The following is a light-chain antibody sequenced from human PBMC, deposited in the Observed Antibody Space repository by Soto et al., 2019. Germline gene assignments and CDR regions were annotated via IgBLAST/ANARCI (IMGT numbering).Light chain of an antibody. CDR1: QSVSNN. V-gene: IGKV3-15*01. CDR3: QQYNNWPPWT. Sequence: ILMTQSPATLSVSPGERATLSCRASQSVSNNLAWYQQKPVQAPRLLIYDASTRATGIPARFSGSGSGTEFTHTISGLQSEDFAVYYGQQYNNWPPWTFGQGTKVDIK. J-gene: IGKJ1*01. CDR2: DAS.